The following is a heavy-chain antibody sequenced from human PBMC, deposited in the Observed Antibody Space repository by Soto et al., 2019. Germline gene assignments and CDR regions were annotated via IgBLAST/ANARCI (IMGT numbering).Heavy chain of an antibody. Sequence: EVQLVESGGGLVQPGGSLRLSCAAYGFTFSSYWMSWVRQAPGKGLEWVANIKQDGSEKYYVDSVKGRFTISRDNAKNSLYLQMNSLRAEDTAVYYCASVRYDFWSGYYDYWGQGTLVTVSS. V-gene: IGHV3-7*01. D-gene: IGHD3-3*01. CDR3: ASVRYDFWSGYYDY. CDR2: IKQDGSEK. CDR1: GFTFSSYW. J-gene: IGHJ4*02.